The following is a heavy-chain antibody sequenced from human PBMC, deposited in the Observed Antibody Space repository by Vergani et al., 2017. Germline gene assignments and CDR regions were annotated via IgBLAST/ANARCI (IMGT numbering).Heavy chain of an antibody. V-gene: IGHV4-38-2*02. J-gene: IGHJ4*01. CDR3: VRDLYSRGPFDV. D-gene: IGHD3-22*01. Sequence: QVQLQESGPGLLKTSETLSLTCNVSGVSITSGNYWGWVRQSPGTGLEWIASVFHLGTVYYNPYVRSRVRIPIDAYNVLSLRLQSVTAADTAVYFCVRDLYSRGPFDVWGQGSLVTVSS. CDR1: GVSITSGNY. CDR2: VFHLGTV.